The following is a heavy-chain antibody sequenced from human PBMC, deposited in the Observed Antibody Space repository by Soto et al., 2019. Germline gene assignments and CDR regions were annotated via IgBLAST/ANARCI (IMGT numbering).Heavy chain of an antibody. CDR3: ARRAGDYGPYGMDV. CDR2: IDDSGST. Sequence: KASETLSLTCTVSGGSISSGDYLWSWIRQPPGKGLEWIGYIDDSGSTNYNPSLKSRLTISVDTSKNQFSLKLNSVTATDTAVYYCARRAGDYGPYGMDVWGHGTTATVSS. D-gene: IGHD3-9*01. CDR1: GGSISSGDYL. V-gene: IGHV4-30-4*01. J-gene: IGHJ6*02.